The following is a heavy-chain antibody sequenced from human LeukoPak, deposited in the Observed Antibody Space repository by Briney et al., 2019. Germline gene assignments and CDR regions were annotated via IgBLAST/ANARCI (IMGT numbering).Heavy chain of an antibody. CDR1: GGSFSGYY. CDR3: ARDGPSYAFDI. V-gene: IGHV4-34*01. Sequence: KPSETLSLICAVYGGSFSGYYWNWIRQPPGKGLEWIGEINHSGSTNYNPSLKSRVTISIDTSKNQFSLKLSSVTAADTAVYYCARDGPSYAFDIWGQGTMVTVSS. D-gene: IGHD3-10*01. CDR2: INHSGST. J-gene: IGHJ3*02.